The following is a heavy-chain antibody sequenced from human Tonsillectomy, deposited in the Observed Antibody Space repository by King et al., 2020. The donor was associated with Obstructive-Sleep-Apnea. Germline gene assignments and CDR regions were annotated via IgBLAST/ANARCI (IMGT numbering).Heavy chain of an antibody. CDR1: GGSISSYY. J-gene: IGHJ3*01. CDR3: ARLNGGG. Sequence: LQLQESGPGLVKPSETLSLTCTVSGGSISSYYWSWIRQPPGKGLEWIGYINYSGSTNYKPSLKSRVTISVDTSKNQFSLKLSSVTAADTAVYYFARLNGGGWGQGTMVTVSS. CDR2: INYSGST. V-gene: IGHV4-59*08. D-gene: IGHD2-8*01.